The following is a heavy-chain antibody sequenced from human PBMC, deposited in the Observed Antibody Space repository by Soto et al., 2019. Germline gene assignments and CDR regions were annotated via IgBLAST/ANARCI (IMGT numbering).Heavy chain of an antibody. Sequence: GGSLRLSCAASGFTFVNYWMTWVRQAPGKGLEWVANIRQDGSEIYYVDSVKGRFTISRDNTRNSLYLQMNSLRAEDTAVYYCARVRMAGDFDIWGQGTMVTVSS. CDR3: ARVRMAGDFDI. J-gene: IGHJ3*02. CDR2: IRQDGSEI. D-gene: IGHD6-19*01. V-gene: IGHV3-7*02. CDR1: GFTFVNYW.